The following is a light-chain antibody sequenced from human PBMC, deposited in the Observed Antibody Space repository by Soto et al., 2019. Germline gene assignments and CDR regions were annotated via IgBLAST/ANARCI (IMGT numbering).Light chain of an antibody. Sequence: EIPWTQSPVTLSLSPGESATLSCRASQSVGSYLAWYQQKPGRAPRLLIYGTSNRATGIPDRFSGGGSGTDFTLTISSLEPEDFAVYYCQQRSALPPLTFGQGTRLEIK. V-gene: IGKV3-11*01. J-gene: IGKJ5*01. CDR3: QQRSALPPLT. CDR1: QSVGSY. CDR2: GTS.